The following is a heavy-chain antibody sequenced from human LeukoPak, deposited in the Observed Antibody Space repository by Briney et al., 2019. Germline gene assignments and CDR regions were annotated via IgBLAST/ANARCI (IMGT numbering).Heavy chain of an antibody. V-gene: IGHV3-23*01. J-gene: IGHJ4*02. CDR3: ARAMMVVANLWGVYDY. Sequence: PGGSLRLSCAASGFTFSDYTINWVRQAPGKGLEWVSCLSGSGGTTYYADSVKGRFTISRDNSKNTLYLQMDSLRAEDTAVYFCARAMMVVANLWGVYDYWGRGTLVTVSS. CDR2: LSGSGGTT. D-gene: IGHD3-22*01. CDR1: GFTFSDYT.